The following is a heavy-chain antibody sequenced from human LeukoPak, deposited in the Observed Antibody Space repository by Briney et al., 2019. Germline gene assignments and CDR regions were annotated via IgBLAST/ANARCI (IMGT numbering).Heavy chain of an antibody. J-gene: IGHJ6*03. Sequence: SETVSLTCTVSGDSIGSSPYYWGWIRQPPGKGLEWIGSVYRSGQTYYNPSLKSRVTISADTSKNQFSLKLNSVTAADTAVYYCARETSQKGAHYMDVWGKGTTVTISS. CDR3: ARETSQKGAHYMDV. CDR1: GDSIGSSPYY. V-gene: IGHV4-39*07. D-gene: IGHD3-16*01. CDR2: VYRSGQT.